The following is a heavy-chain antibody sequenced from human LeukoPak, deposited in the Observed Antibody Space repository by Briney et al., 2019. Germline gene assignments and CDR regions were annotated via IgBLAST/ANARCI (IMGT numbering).Heavy chain of an antibody. V-gene: IGHV4-39*07. CDR3: ARSRSRPLLPPLPKSQYYFDY. D-gene: IGHD2-21*01. CDR1: GASISSGSNY. J-gene: IGHJ4*02. Sequence: PSETLSLTCSVSGASISSGSNYWGWIRQPPGKTLEWIGSIYSSGSTYYNPSLKSRVIIIIDTPKDHFSLTLSSVTAADTAVYYCARSRSRPLLPPLPKSQYYFDYWGQGTLVTVSS. CDR2: IYSSGST.